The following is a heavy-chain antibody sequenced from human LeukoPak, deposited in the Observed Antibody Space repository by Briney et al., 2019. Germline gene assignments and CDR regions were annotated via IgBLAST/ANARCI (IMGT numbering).Heavy chain of an antibody. V-gene: IGHV3-21*01. Sequence: GGSLRLSCAASGFTFSSYSMNWVRQAPGKGLEWVSSISSSSSYIYYADSVKGRFTISRDNAKNSLYLQVNSLRAEDTAVYYCARDLGDCSGGSCYYYFDYWGQGTLVTVSS. CDR2: ISSSSSYI. J-gene: IGHJ4*02. CDR3: ARDLGDCSGGSCYYYFDY. CDR1: GFTFSSYS. D-gene: IGHD2-15*01.